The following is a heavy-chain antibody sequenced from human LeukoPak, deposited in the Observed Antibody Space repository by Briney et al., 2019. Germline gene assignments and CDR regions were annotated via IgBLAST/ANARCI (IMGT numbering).Heavy chain of an antibody. CDR3: TDPPTSL. CDR1: GFNFTNAW. Sequence: GGSLRLSCAASGFNFTNAWVSWVRRAPGKGLEWLGRIKSEADGGTTLHATSVEDRFAISRDDSINTLYLQMNSLKIEDTAVYYCTDPPTSLWGQGILVTVSS. J-gene: IGHJ4*02. V-gene: IGHV3-15*01. D-gene: IGHD1-1*01. CDR2: IKSEADGGTT.